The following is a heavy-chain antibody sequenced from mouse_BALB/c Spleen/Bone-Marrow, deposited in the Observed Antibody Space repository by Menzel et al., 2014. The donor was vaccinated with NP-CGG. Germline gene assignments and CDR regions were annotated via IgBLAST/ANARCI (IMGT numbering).Heavy chain of an antibody. J-gene: IGHJ2*01. V-gene: IGHV1S81*02. CDR3: ARWGFDY. CDR1: GYTFTSYW. CDR2: INPSNGRT. Sequence: SGAELVKPGASVKLSCKASGYTFTSYWMHWVKQRPGQGLEWIGEINPSNGRTNYNEKFKSKATLTVDKSSSTAYMQLSSLTSEDSAVYYCARWGFDYWGQGTTLTVSS.